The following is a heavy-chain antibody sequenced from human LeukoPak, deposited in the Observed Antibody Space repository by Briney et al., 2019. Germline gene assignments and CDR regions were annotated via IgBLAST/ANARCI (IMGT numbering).Heavy chain of an antibody. CDR2: IIHSGST. CDR1: DGSISSYY. V-gene: IGHV4-59*01. Sequence: SETLSLTCTVSDGSISSYYWSWIRQPPGKGLEWIGYIIHSGSTNYNPSLRSRVTISIDTSKKQFSLRLSSVTAADTAVYYCARLDVGYYYGMDVWGQGTTVTVSS. J-gene: IGHJ6*02. CDR3: ARLDVGYYYGMDV.